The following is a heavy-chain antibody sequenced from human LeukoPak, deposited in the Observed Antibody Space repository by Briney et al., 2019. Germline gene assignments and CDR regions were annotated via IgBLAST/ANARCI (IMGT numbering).Heavy chain of an antibody. CDR1: GFTFSSYW. D-gene: IGHD5-18*01. V-gene: IGHV3-7*03. J-gene: IGHJ6*03. CDR2: IKKDGSEK. CDR3: AKGSRPGYSYGPREYYYYMDV. Sequence: GGSLRLSCAASGFTFSSYWMSWVRQAPGKGLEWVANIKKDGSEKYYVDSVKGRFTISRDNSKNTLYLQMNSLRAEDTAVYYCAKGSRPGYSYGPREYYYYMDVWGKGTTVTVSS.